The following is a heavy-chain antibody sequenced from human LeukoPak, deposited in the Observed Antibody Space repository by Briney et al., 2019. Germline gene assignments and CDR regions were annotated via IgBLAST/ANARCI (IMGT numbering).Heavy chain of an antibody. V-gene: IGHV3-23*01. D-gene: IGHD3-9*01. CDR3: AEEDYDILTGYSHFDY. CDR1: EFTFNNYA. Sequence: GGSLRLSCAASEFTFNNYAMSWVRQAPGKGLEWVSAISGSGGSTYYADSVKGRFTISRDNSKNTLYLQMNSLRAEDTAVYYCAEEDYDILTGYSHFDYWGQGTLVTVSS. J-gene: IGHJ4*02. CDR2: ISGSGGST.